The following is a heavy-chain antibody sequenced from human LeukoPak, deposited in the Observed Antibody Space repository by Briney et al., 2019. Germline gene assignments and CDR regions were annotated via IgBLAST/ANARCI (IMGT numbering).Heavy chain of an antibody. CDR2: ITATGRAT. CDR1: GFTYRRYA. D-gene: IGHD6-6*01. CDR3: AKVSISSGNYYYCSMDV. Sequence: PGGSLILSCAASGFTYRRYAMTWVRQAPGKGLEGVSAITATGRATNYADSVKGRFTISRDNSENTLFLQMYSLRAEDTAVYYCAKVSISSGNYYYCSMDVWGKGTTVTVSS. V-gene: IGHV3-23*01. J-gene: IGHJ6*03.